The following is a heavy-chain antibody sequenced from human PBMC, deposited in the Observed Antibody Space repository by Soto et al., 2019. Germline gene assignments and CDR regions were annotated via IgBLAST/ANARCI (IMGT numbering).Heavy chain of an antibody. D-gene: IGHD2-21*02. CDR3: ARDPQMAYCGGDCYSVVGDAFDI. V-gene: IGHV1-46*01. CDR1: GYTFTSYY. J-gene: IGHJ3*02. Sequence: ASVKVSCKASGYTFTSYYMHWVRQAPGQGREWMGIINPSGGSTSYAQKFQGRVTMTRDTSTSTVYMELSSLRSEDTAVYYCARDPQMAYCGGDCYSVVGDAFDIWGQGXMVTV. CDR2: INPSGGST.